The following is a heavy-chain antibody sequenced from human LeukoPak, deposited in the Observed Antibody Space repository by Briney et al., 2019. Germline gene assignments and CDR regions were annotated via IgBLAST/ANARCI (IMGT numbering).Heavy chain of an antibody. CDR1: GFTFSSYG. D-gene: IGHD3-10*01. CDR2: ISGSGGST. CDR3: AKATMVRGVN. Sequence: GRSLRLSCAASGFTFSSYGMHWVRQAPGKGLEWVSAISGSGGSTYYADSVKGRFTISRDNSKNTLYLQMNSLRAEDTAVYHCAKATMVRGVNWGQGTLVTVSS. J-gene: IGHJ4*02. V-gene: IGHV3-23*01.